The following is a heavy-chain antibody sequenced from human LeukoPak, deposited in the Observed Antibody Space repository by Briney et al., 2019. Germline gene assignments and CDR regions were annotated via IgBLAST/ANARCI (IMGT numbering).Heavy chain of an antibody. J-gene: IGHJ4*02. D-gene: IGHD6-19*01. V-gene: IGHV3-21*01. Sequence: GGSLRLSCAASGFTFSNFGINWVRQAPGKGLEWASSISSSSSYISYADSVKGRFTISRDNAKSSLDLQMNSLRAEDTAVYYCAIDRYSSGWYTFDYWGQGTLVTVSS. CDR2: ISSSSSYI. CDR3: AIDRYSSGWYTFDY. CDR1: GFTFSNFG.